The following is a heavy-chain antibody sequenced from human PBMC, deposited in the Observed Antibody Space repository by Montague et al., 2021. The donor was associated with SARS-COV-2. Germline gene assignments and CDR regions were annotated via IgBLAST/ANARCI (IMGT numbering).Heavy chain of an antibody. Sequence: SETPSLTCAVYGGSFSGYYWSWIRQPPGKGLEWIGEINHSGSTKYNPSLKSRVTISVDTSKNQFSLKLSSVTAADTAVYYCARDTKRVFTYDYDSSGYASDYWGQGTLVTVSS. CDR2: INHSGST. D-gene: IGHD3-22*01. CDR3: ARDTKRVFTYDYDSSGYASDY. J-gene: IGHJ4*02. CDR1: GGSFSGYY. V-gene: IGHV4-34*01.